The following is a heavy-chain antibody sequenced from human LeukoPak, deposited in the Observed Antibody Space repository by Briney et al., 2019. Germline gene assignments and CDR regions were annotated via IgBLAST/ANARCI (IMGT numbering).Heavy chain of an antibody. CDR1: GFTFNDYY. J-gene: IGHJ5*02. CDR3: ATDGAGFDT. V-gene: IGHV3-11*01. Sequence: GGSLRLSCAAPGFTFNDYYMSWLGQAQGKGLEWLSYIKIGGTKKHYADSVKGRFTISRDNAKKSLYLEMNNLRAEDTAVYYCATDGAGFDTWGQGVLVTVSS. CDR2: IKIGGTKK.